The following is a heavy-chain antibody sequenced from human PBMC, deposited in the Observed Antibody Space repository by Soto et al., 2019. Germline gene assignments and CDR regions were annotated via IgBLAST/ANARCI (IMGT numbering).Heavy chain of an antibody. CDR1: GFTFSNAW. J-gene: IGHJ5*02. D-gene: IGHD1-1*01. CDR3: TTDPYWNGGWGFDP. V-gene: IGHV3-15*07. CDR2: IKSKTDGGTT. Sequence: GGSLRLSCAASGFTFSNAWMNWVRQAPGKGLEWVGRIKSKTDGGTTDYAAPVKGRFTISRDDSKNTLYLQMNSLKTEDTAVYYCTTDPYWNGGWGFDPWGQGTLVTVSS.